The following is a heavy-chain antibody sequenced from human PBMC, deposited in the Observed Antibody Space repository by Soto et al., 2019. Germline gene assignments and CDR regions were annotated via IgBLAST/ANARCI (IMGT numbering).Heavy chain of an antibody. CDR3: AREKGARGYYGMDV. Sequence: GGSLRLSCAASGFTFSDYFMSWVRQAPGKGLEWVSYISSSGSSIYYADPVKGRFTISRDNAKNSLYLLMNSLTGEDTAVYYCAREKGARGYYGMDVWGQGTTVTVSS. J-gene: IGHJ6*02. CDR2: ISSSGSSI. CDR1: GFTFSDYF. V-gene: IGHV3-11*01. D-gene: IGHD1-26*01.